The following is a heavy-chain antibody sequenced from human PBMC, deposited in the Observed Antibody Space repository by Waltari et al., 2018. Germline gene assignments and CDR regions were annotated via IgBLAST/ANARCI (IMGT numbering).Heavy chain of an antibody. J-gene: IGHJ6*03. V-gene: IGHV1-69-2*01. Sequence: EVQLVQSGAGVKKPGATVKISCKASGYTFTDYYMHWVQQAPGKGLEWMGRVDPEDGETIYAEKFQGRVTITADTSTDTAYMELSSLRSEDTAVYYCATLPNWAGSYYYYMDVWGKGTTVTVSS. CDR3: ATLPNWAGSYYYYMDV. CDR1: GYTFTDYY. CDR2: VDPEDGET. D-gene: IGHD7-27*01.